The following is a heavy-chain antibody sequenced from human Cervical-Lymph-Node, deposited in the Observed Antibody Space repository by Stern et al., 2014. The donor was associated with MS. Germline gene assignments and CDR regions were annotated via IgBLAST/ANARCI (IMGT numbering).Heavy chain of an antibody. CDR3: AAGDTVAMLGTAIDAFDI. D-gene: IGHD4-17*01. V-gene: IGHV1-58*01. CDR2: IVVGSGKT. Sequence: QMVQSGPEVKKPGSSVKGSCKASGFTFSNSGVQWVRQTRGQRLEWIGWIVVGSGKTNYAQKFQERVTITRDRSTSTAYMELSSLRSEDTAVFYCAAGDTVAMLGTAIDAFDIWGQGTMVTVSS. CDR1: GFTFSNSG. J-gene: IGHJ3*02.